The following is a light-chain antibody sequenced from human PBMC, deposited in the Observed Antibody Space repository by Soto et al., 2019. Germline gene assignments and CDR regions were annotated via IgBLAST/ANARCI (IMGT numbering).Light chain of an antibody. CDR2: DAS. J-gene: IGKJ5*01. Sequence: EIVWTQSPATLSLSPGDRATLSCGASQSVSTSFFSWYQQKPRLAPRLLIYDASSTATVIPDRFSGSGSGTDFTLTISSLEPEDFAVYYCQQCGSLPITFGQGTRLEIK. V-gene: IGKV3D-20*01. CDR1: QSVSTSF. CDR3: QQCGSLPIT.